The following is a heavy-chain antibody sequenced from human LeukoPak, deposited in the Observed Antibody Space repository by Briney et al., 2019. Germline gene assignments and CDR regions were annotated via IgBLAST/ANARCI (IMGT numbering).Heavy chain of an antibody. CDR1: GFTFSNYA. V-gene: IGHV3-23*01. J-gene: IGHJ4*02. CDR3: AKDPRAYCGGDCYSEGNYFDY. Sequence: GGSLRLSCAASGFTFSNYAMSWVRQAPGKGLEWVSAISGSGGSTYYADSVKGRFTISRDNSKNTLYLQMNSLRAEDTAVYYCAKDPRAYCGGDCYSEGNYFDYWGQGTLVTVSS. CDR2: ISGSGGST. D-gene: IGHD2-21*02.